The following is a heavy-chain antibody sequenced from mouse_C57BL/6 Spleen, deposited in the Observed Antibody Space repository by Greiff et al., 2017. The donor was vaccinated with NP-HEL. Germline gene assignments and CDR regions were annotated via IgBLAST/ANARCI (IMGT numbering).Heavy chain of an antibody. CDR2: IDPSDSYT. V-gene: IGHV1-50*01. CDR3: ARWLLRWYFDV. CDR1: GYTFTSYW. J-gene: IGHJ1*03. D-gene: IGHD2-3*01. Sequence: VQLQQPGAELVKPGASVKLSCKASGYTFTSYWMQWVKQRPGQGLEWIGEIDPSDSYTNYNQKFKGKATLTVDTSSSTAYMQLSSLTSEDSAVYYCARWLLRWYFDVWGTGTTVTVSS.